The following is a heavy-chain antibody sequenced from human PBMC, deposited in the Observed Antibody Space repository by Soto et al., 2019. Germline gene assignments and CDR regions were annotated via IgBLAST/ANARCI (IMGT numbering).Heavy chain of an antibody. J-gene: IGHJ5*02. CDR3: ARVTMTILGVAMRNNWFDP. D-gene: IGHD3-3*01. CDR1: GYIFSDYY. Sequence: QVQLVQSGAEVKKPGASVKVSCKAAGYIFSDYYIHWVRQAPGQGLEWMGWINPKSGASDYAQKFQGRVTMTRDTSISTVYMDLSRLRTDATAVYYCARVTMTILGVAMRNNWFDPWGQGTLVTVSS. V-gene: IGHV1-2*02. CDR2: INPKSGAS.